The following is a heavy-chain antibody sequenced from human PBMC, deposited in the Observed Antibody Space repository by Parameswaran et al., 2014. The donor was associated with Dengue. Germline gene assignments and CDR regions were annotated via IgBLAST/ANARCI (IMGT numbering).Heavy chain of an antibody. CDR3: ARSSGAGADY. D-gene: IGHD6-19*01. CDR2: INAGNGDT. J-gene: IGHJ4*02. Sequence: WVRQAPGQRFEWMGWINAGNGDTKYSQKFQGRLSITRDASASTAYMDLSSLRSEDTAVYYCARSSGAGADYWGQGTLVTVSS. V-gene: IGHV1-3*01.